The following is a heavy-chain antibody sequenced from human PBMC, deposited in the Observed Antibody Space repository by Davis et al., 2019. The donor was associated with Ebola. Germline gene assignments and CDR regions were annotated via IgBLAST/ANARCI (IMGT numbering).Heavy chain of an antibody. D-gene: IGHD3-10*01. CDR1: GFSFSRYW. CDR3: ARDQFVSWFGELLTHYYYYGMDV. Sequence: GESLKISCAASGFSFSRYWMHWVRQAPGKGLVWVSRINSDGSSTSYADSVKGRFTISRDNAKNTLYLQMNSLRAEDTAVYYCARDQFVSWFGELLTHYYYYGMDVWGQGTTVTVSS. J-gene: IGHJ6*02. V-gene: IGHV3-74*01. CDR2: INSDGSST.